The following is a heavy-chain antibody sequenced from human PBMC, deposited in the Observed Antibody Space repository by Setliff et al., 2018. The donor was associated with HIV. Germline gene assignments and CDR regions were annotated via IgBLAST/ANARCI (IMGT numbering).Heavy chain of an antibody. J-gene: IGHJ6*02. CDR1: GDIFSRYG. Sequence: SVKVSCKASGDIFSRYGISWVRQAPGQGLEWMGGIIPIYGTANSAQKFQGRVTITADESTSTAYMELSSLRSGDTAVYYCARGLVRWLVPRYYYGMDVWGQGTTVTVSS. CDR2: IIPIYGTA. V-gene: IGHV1-69*13. CDR3: ARGLVRWLVPRYYYGMDV. D-gene: IGHD6-19*01.